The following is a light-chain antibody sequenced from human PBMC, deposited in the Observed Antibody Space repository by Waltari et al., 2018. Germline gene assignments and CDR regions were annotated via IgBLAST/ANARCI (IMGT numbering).Light chain of an antibody. V-gene: IGLV1-40*01. CDR1: TPNIGAGSD. J-gene: IGLJ2*01. CDR3: QSYDNSLSAVV. Sequence: SVLTQPPSVSGAPGQRVTISCSGTTPNIGAGSDVHWYQQVPGTAPKFLIYGNTNRPSVVPDRFAGSKAGTSASLASTGLKAEDEAHYYCQSYDNSLSAVVFGGGTQLTVL. CDR2: GNT.